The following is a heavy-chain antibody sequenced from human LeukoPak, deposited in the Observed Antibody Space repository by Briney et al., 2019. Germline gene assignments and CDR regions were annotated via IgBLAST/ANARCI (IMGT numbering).Heavy chain of an antibody. V-gene: IGHV3-7*04. CDR2: IKQDGSEK. CDR1: GFTFSSYW. J-gene: IGHJ4*02. Sequence: HPGGSLRLSCAASGFTFSSYWMSWVRQAPGKGLEWVANIKQDGSEKSYVDSVKGRFTISRDNAKNSLYLQMNSLRAEDTAIYYCTRVGYIDEGIDYWGQGTLVTVSS. D-gene: IGHD5-24*01. CDR3: TRVGYIDEGIDY.